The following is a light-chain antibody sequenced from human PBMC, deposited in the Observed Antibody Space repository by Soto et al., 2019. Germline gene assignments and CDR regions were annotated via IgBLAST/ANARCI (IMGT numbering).Light chain of an antibody. CDR3: QQYNSYSPT. CDR1: QSISVW. J-gene: IGKJ1*01. Sequence: DIKMTEDPCTRSGCVGGRATNPCRSSQSISVWLAWYQQKAGKAPNLLIYKASRLESGVPSRFSGSGSEIEFPITISGLQPGYSATYCCQQYNSYSPTFGHGTKVDIK. V-gene: IGKV1-5*03. CDR2: KAS.